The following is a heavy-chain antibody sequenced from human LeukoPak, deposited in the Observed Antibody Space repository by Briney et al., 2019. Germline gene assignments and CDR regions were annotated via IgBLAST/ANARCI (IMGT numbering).Heavy chain of an antibody. Sequence: GASVKVSCKASGYTFTSYDINWVRQATGQGLEWMGWMNPNSGNTGYAQKFQGRVTMTRNTSISTAYMELSSLRSEDTAVYYCARGPSYGSGKYYYYYYMDVWGKGTTVTVSS. CDR2: MNPNSGNT. J-gene: IGHJ6*03. CDR3: ARGPSYGSGKYYYYYYMDV. V-gene: IGHV1-8*01. D-gene: IGHD3-10*01. CDR1: GYTFTSYD.